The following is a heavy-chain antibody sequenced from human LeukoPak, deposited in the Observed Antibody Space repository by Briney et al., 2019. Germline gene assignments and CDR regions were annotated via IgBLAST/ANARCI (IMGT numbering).Heavy chain of an antibody. D-gene: IGHD3-22*01. J-gene: IGHJ4*02. CDR2: INTRSYI. CDR1: GFTFSSYS. Sequence: PGGSLRLSCAASGFTFSSYSKNWVRQAPGKGLEWVSSINTRSYIYYADSVKGRFTISRDNAKNSMDLQMNSLRVEDTAVYYCARTGPSSGYYFDYWGQGTLVTVSS. V-gene: IGHV3-21*01. CDR3: ARTGPSSGYYFDY.